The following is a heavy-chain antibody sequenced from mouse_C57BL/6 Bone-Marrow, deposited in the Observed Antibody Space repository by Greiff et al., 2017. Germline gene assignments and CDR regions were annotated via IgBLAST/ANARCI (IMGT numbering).Heavy chain of an antibody. CDR2: IWTGGGT. J-gene: IGHJ4*01. V-gene: IGHV2-9-1*01. CDR1: GFSLTSYA. D-gene: IGHD2-3*01. Sequence: QVQLKESGPGLVAPSQSLSITCTVSGFSLTSYAISWVRQPPGKGLEWLGVIWTGGGTNYNSALKSRLSISKDNSKSQVFLQMNSLQTDDTARYYCARMDGYYAGDYAMDYWGQGTSVTVSS. CDR3: ARMDGYYAGDYAMDY.